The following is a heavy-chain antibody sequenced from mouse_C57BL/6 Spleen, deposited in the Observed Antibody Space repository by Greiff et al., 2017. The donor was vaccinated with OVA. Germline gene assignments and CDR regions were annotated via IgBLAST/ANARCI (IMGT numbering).Heavy chain of an antibody. J-gene: IGHJ4*01. V-gene: IGHV5-9-1*02. Sequence: EVQVVESGAGLVKPGGSLKLSCAASGFTFSSYAMSWVRQTPEKRLEWVAYISSGGDYIYYADTVKGRFTISRDNARNTLYLQMSSLKSEDTAMYYCTREAARRYAMDYWGQGTSVTVSS. CDR3: TREAARRYAMDY. CDR2: ISSGGDYI. CDR1: GFTFSSYA.